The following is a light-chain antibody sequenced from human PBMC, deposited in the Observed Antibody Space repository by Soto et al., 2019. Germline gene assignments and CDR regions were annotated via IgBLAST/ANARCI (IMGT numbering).Light chain of an antibody. CDR1: QSVSSSY. J-gene: IGKJ1*01. CDR2: GAS. Sequence: EIVLTQSPGTLSLSPGERATLSCRASQSVSSSYLAWYQQKPGQAPRLLIYGASSRATGIPDRFSGSGSGKDFTITISRMEPEDFAVYYYQQYGSSPWTFGQGTKVEIK. CDR3: QQYGSSPWT. V-gene: IGKV3-20*01.